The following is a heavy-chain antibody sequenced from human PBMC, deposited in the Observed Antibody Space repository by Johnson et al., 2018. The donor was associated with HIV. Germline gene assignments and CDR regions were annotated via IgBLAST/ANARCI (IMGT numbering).Heavy chain of an antibody. CDR3: ARDWGPRLGYYDSSGYYWAFDV. D-gene: IGHD3-22*01. Sequence: QVQLVESGGGLVKPGGSLRLSCAASGITFSDYYMSWIRQAPGQGLEWVSYISGSGSTLYYADSVKGRFTISRANAQNSLYLQMNSLRAEDTAVYYCARDWGPRLGYYDSSGYYWAFDVWGQGTMVTVSS. CDR2: ISGSGSTL. V-gene: IGHV3-11*04. CDR1: GITFSDYY. J-gene: IGHJ3*01.